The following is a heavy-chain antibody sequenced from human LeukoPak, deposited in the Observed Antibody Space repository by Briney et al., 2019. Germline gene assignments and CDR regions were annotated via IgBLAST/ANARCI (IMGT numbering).Heavy chain of an antibody. D-gene: IGHD6-13*01. CDR1: GFTFSSYA. Sequence: GGSLRLSCAASGFTFSSYAMSWVRQAPGKGLEWVSAISGSGGSTYYADSVKGRFTISRDNSKNTLYLQMNSLRAEDTAVYYCAKDPVPRIAAAGTGSAYWGQGTLVTVSS. V-gene: IGHV3-23*01. J-gene: IGHJ4*02. CDR3: AKDPVPRIAAAGTGSAY. CDR2: ISGSGGST.